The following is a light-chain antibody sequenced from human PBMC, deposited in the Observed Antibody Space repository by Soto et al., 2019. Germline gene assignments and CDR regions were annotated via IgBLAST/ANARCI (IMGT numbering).Light chain of an antibody. Sequence: EIVLTQSPATLSLSPGERATLSCRASQSVSSYLAWYQQKPGQAPRLLIYDASNRATGIPARFSGSGSGTDFPLTISSLEPEDRAVYYCQQRSNWPRTFGQGTKVEIK. CDR3: QQRSNWPRT. V-gene: IGKV3-11*01. CDR2: DAS. J-gene: IGKJ1*01. CDR1: QSVSSY.